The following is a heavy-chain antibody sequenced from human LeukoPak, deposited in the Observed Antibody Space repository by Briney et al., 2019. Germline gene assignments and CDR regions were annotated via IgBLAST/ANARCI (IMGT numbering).Heavy chain of an antibody. Sequence: GGSLRLSCAASGFTFSSFGMHWVRQAPGQGLEWVAVISFDGSNQYYADSVKGRFTIYRDNSKNTLYLQMNSLRAEDTAVYYCAKRASGSGTSLYYFDYWGQGTLVTVSS. CDR2: ISFDGSNQ. V-gene: IGHV3-30*18. CDR1: GFTFSSFG. D-gene: IGHD3-10*01. J-gene: IGHJ4*02. CDR3: AKRASGSGTSLYYFDY.